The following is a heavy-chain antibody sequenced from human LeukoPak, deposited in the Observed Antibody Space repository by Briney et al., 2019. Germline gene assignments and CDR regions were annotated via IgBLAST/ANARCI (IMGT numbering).Heavy chain of an antibody. J-gene: IGHJ4*02. CDR2: ISGSGGST. CDR3: AKDRSTTGTLFDY. V-gene: IGHV3-23*01. D-gene: IGHD2-2*01. Sequence: GGSLRLSCAASGFTFSSYGMSWVRQAPGKGLEWVSAISGSGGSTYYADSVKGRFTISEDNSKNTLYLQTNSLRAEDTAVYYCAKDRSTTGTLFDYWGQGTLVTVSS. CDR1: GFTFSSYG.